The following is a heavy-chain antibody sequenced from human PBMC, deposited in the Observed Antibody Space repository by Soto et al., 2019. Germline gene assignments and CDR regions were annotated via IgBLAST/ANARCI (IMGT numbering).Heavy chain of an antibody. CDR1: GYSFTSYW. Sequence: PGESLKISCKGSGYSFTSYWIGWVRQMPGKGLEWMGIIYPGDSDTRYSPSFQGQVTISADKSISTAYLQWSSLKASDTAMYYCARHQGKVGYAVYGGAFYIWGQGTMLTVSS. V-gene: IGHV5-51*01. J-gene: IGHJ3*02. D-gene: IGHD5-12*01. CDR2: IYPGDSDT. CDR3: ARHQGKVGYAVYGGAFYI.